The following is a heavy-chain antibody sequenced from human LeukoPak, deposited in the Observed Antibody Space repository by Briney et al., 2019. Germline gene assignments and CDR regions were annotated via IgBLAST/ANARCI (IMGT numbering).Heavy chain of an antibody. CDR3: ARKGYIGYDNF. CDR1: GGSISSSSYY. V-gene: IGHV4-39*01. Sequence: SETLSLTCTVSGGSISSSSYYWGWIRQPPGKGLEWIGSIYYSGSTYYNPSLKSRVTISVDTSKNQFSLKLSSVTAADTAVYYCARKGYIGYDNFWGQGTLVTVSS. J-gene: IGHJ4*02. CDR2: IYYSGST. D-gene: IGHD5-12*01.